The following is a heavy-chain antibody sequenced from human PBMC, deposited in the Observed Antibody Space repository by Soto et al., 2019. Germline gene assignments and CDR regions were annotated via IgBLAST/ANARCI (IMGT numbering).Heavy chain of an antibody. V-gene: IGHV4-31*03. D-gene: IGHD3-9*01. CDR1: GGSISSSSYY. Sequence: PSETLSLTCTVSGGSISSSSYYWGWIRQPPGKGLEWIGYIYYSGSTYYNPSLKSRVTISVDTSKNQFSLKLSSVTAADTAVYYCARDRGIHYDILTGGKNYGMDVWGQGTTVTVSS. J-gene: IGHJ6*02. CDR3: ARDRGIHYDILTGGKNYGMDV. CDR2: IYYSGST.